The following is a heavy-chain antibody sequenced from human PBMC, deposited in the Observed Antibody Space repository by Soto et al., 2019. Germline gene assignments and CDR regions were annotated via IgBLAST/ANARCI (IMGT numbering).Heavy chain of an antibody. CDR3: ARGVEMATATGHYFDY. D-gene: IGHD2-21*01. Sequence: QVQLQESGPGLVKPSQTLSLTCTVSGGSISSGGYYWSWIRQHPGKGLGWIGYIYYSGSTYYNPSLKSRVTISVDTSKNQFSLKLSSVTAADTAVYYCARGVEMATATGHYFDYWGQGTLVTVSS. J-gene: IGHJ4*02. V-gene: IGHV4-31*03. CDR2: IYYSGST. CDR1: GGSISSGGYY.